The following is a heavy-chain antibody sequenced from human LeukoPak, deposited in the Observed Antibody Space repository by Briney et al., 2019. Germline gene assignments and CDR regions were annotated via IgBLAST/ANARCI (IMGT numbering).Heavy chain of an antibody. D-gene: IGHD5-24*01. J-gene: IGHJ4*02. CDR1: GFNFHNFA. V-gene: IGHV3-30*04. CDR2: ISNDERNK. Sequence: GGSLRLSCEASGFNFHNFAMHWVRQAPGKGLEWVAVISNDERNKYYTDFVKGRFTISRDNSKSTVYLQMNSLRPDDTAVYYCARPSPPGDGYNPCDYWGPGALVIVSS. CDR3: ARPSPPGDGYNPCDY.